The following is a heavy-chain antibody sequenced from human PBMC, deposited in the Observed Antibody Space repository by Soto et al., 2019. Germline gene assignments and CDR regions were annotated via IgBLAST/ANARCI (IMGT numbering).Heavy chain of an antibody. V-gene: IGHV3-23*01. J-gene: IGHJ4*02. D-gene: IGHD6-13*01. CDR2: ISGSGGST. Sequence: GGSLRLSCAASGFTFSSYAMSWVRQAPGKGLEWVSAISGSGGSTYYADSVKGRFTISRDNSKNALYLQMNSLRAEDTAVYHFAKGRRVAAAGTGYWGEGMVVTVS. CDR1: GFTFSSYA. CDR3: AKGRRVAAAGTGY.